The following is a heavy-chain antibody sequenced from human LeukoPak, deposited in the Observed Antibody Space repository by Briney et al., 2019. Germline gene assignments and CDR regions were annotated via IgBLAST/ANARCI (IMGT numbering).Heavy chain of an antibody. CDR1: GGTFSSYA. D-gene: IGHD2-15*01. J-gene: IGHJ3*02. V-gene: IGHV1-69*05. Sequence: SVKVSCKASGGTFSSYAISWVRQAPGQGLEWMGGIIPIFGTANYAQKFQGRVTITTDESTSTAYMDLSSLRSEDTAVYYCARVVVAATAYDAFDIWGQGTMVTVSS. CDR3: ARVVVAATAYDAFDI. CDR2: IIPIFGTA.